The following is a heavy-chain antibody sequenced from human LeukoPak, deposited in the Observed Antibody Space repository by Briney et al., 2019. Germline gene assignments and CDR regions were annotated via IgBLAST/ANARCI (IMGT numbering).Heavy chain of an antibody. D-gene: IGHD2-15*01. CDR3: ARSGGGTYFDN. Sequence: GRSLRLSCAASGFIFSTYGMHWVRQAPGKGLEGVAVIWADGSNTDYADSVKGRFTISKDNSKNTLYLQMNSLRAEDTAVYYCARSGGGTYFDNWGQGTLVTVSS. V-gene: IGHV3-33*01. CDR2: IWADGSNT. J-gene: IGHJ4*02. CDR1: GFIFSTYG.